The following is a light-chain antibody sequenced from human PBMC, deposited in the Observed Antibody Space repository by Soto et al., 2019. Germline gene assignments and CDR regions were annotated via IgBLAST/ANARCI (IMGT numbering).Light chain of an antibody. CDR1: QSVYTW. Sequence: DIQMTQSPSTLSASVGDRVTITCRASQSVYTWLAWYQQKPGKAPQLLIWGVSNLESGVPSRFSGSGSGTEFTLTISSLQTDDFASEYCQHYNEYSRAFGQGTRVEI. CDR3: QHYNEYSRA. CDR2: GVS. V-gene: IGKV1-5*01. J-gene: IGKJ1*01.